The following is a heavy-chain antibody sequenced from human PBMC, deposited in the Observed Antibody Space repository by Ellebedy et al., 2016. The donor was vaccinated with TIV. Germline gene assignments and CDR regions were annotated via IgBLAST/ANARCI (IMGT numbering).Heavy chain of an antibody. V-gene: IGHV4-34*01. Sequence: SETLSLXXAVYGGSFSGHYWSWIRQSPGKGLEWIGEINHSGSTNYNPSLKSRVTISVDTSKNQFSLKLSSVTAADTAVYYCARDVVPAATWFDPWGQGTLVTVSS. CDR3: ARDVVPAATWFDP. D-gene: IGHD2-2*01. CDR1: GGSFSGHY. CDR2: INHSGST. J-gene: IGHJ5*02.